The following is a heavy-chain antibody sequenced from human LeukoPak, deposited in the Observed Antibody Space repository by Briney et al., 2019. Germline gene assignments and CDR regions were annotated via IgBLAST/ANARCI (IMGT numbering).Heavy chain of an antibody. Sequence: GGSLRLSCAASGFTFSNYWMTWFRQAPGKGLEWVANIKQDGSEQNYVDSVRGRFTISRDNAKNSLYLQMNSLRAEDTAVYYCTRWTGEYWGQGTLVTVSS. CDR3: TRWTGEY. CDR2: IKQDGSEQ. D-gene: IGHD1-14*01. J-gene: IGHJ4*02. CDR1: GFTFSNYW. V-gene: IGHV3-7*04.